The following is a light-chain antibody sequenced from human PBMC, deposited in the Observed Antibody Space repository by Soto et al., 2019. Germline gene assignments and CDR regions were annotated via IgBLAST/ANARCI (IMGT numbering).Light chain of an antibody. V-gene: IGLV1-44*01. CDR1: SSNIGSNT. Sequence: QSVLTQPPSASGTPGQRVTISCPGSSSNIGSNTVNWYQQLPGTAPKLLIYSNNQRPSGVPDRFSGSRSGTSASLAISGLQSEDEGDYYCAAWDDSLNGRGVFGGGTKLTVL. J-gene: IGLJ3*02. CDR2: SNN. CDR3: AAWDDSLNGRGV.